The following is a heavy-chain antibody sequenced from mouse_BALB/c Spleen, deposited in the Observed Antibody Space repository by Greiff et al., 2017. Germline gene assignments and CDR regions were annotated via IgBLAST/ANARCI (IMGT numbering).Heavy chain of an antibody. CDR2: ISSGSSTI. CDR3: ARWLITTGAMDY. CDR1: GFTFSSFG. Sequence: EVHLVESGGGLVQPGGSRKLSCAASGFTFSSFGMHWVRQAPEKGLEWVAYISSGSSTIYYADTVKGRFTISRDNPKNTLFLQMTSLRSEDTAMYYCARWLITTGAMDYWGQGTSVTVAS. D-gene: IGHD2-4*01. J-gene: IGHJ4*01. V-gene: IGHV5-17*02.